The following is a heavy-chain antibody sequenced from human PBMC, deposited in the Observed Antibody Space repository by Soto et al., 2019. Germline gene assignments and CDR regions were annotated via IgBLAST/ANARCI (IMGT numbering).Heavy chain of an antibody. Sequence: ASVKVSCKASGYTFTSYAMHWVRQAPGQGLEWMGWINPNSGGANYAQKFQGWVTMTRDTSISTAYMELSRLRSDDTAVYYCARSGCSGGSCYPYYYYGMDVWGQGTTVTVSS. V-gene: IGHV1-2*04. CDR1: GYTFTSYA. D-gene: IGHD2-15*01. J-gene: IGHJ6*02. CDR2: INPNSGGA. CDR3: ARSGCSGGSCYPYYYYGMDV.